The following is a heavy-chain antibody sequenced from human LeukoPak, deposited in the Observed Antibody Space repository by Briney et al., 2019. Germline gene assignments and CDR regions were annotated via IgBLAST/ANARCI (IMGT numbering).Heavy chain of an antibody. CDR3: ARHKGVAVSYYYGLDV. Sequence: SETLSLTCTVSGGSISSSSXYXGXIRQXXXXXXGXIGNXXYXGSTSXTPSLXSRVTMSVDTSKNQFSLKLSSVTAADTAVYYCARHKGVAVSYYYGLDVWGQGTTVTVSS. CDR1: GGSISSSSXY. J-gene: IGHJ6*02. D-gene: IGHD6-19*01. V-gene: IGHV4-39*01. CDR2: XXYXGST.